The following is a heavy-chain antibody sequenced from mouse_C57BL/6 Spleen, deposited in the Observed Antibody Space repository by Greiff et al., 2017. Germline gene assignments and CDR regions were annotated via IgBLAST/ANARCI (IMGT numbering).Heavy chain of an antibody. CDR2: IYPGDGDT. CDR1: GYAFSSSW. Sequence: QVQLKESGPELVKPGASVKISCKASGYAFSSSWMNWVKQRPGKGLEWIGRIYPGDGDTNYNGKFKGKATLTADKSSSTAYMQLSSLTSEDSAVYFCARGVDYDEGYFDYWGQGTTLTVSS. J-gene: IGHJ2*01. V-gene: IGHV1-82*01. CDR3: ARGVDYDEGYFDY. D-gene: IGHD2-4*01.